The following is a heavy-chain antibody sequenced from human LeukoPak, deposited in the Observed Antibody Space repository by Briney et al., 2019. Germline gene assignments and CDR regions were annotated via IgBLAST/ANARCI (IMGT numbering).Heavy chain of an antibody. CDR3: ARAGHDYVWGSYRLAFDP. D-gene: IGHD3-16*02. CDR2: IYYSGSI. Sequence: SQTLSLTCTVSGGSISSGDYYWSWIRQPPGKGLEWIGYIYYSGSIYYNPSLKSRVTISVDTSKNQFSLKLSSVTAADTAVYYCARAGHDYVWGSYRLAFDPWGQGTLVTVSS. J-gene: IGHJ5*02. V-gene: IGHV4-30-4*01. CDR1: GGSISSGDYY.